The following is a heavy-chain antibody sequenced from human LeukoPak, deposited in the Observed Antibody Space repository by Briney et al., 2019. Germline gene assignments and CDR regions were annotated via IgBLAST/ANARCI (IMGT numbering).Heavy chain of an antibody. CDR2: IIPIFGTA. J-gene: IGHJ4*02. D-gene: IGHD3-22*01. CDR3: ARNYDSSGYGLGY. CDR1: GGTFSSYA. V-gene: IGHV1-69*05. Sequence: SVKVSCKASGGTFSSYAISWVRQAPGQGLEWMGGIIPIFGTANYAQKFQGRVTITTDESTSTAYMELSSLRYEDTAVYYCARNYDSSGYGLGYWGQGTLVTVSS.